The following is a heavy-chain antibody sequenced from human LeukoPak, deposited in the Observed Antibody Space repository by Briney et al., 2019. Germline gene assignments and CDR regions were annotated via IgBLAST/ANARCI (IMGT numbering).Heavy chain of an antibody. V-gene: IGHV4-34*01. CDR2: INHSGST. CDR3: ARGVRGAIFGVVIMEYMDV. Sequence: SETLSLTCAVYGGSFSGYYWSWIRQPPGKGLEWIGEINHSGSTNYNPSLKSRVTISVDTSKNQFSLKLSSVTAADTAVYYCARGVRGAIFGVVIMEYMDVWGKGTTVTVSS. J-gene: IGHJ6*03. CDR1: GGSFSGYY. D-gene: IGHD3-3*01.